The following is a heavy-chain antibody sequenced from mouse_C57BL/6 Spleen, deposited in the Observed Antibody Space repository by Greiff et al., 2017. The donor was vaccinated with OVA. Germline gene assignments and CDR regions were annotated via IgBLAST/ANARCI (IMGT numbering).Heavy chain of an antibody. V-gene: IGHV2-6*01. D-gene: IGHD3-2*02. J-gene: IGHJ3*01. CDR1: GFALTSYG. CDR2: IWGVGST. Sequence: VMLVESGPGLVAPSQCLSITCTVSGFALTSYGVDWVRQAPGKGLEWLGVIWGVGSTNYNKDLKSRMSNSKDNSKSQVILKMNSLQTDDTAMYYCDYEGSSGYVGAYWGQGTLVTVSA. CDR3: DYEGSSGYVGAY.